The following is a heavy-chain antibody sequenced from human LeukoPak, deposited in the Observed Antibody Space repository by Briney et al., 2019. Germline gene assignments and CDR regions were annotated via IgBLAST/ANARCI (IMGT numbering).Heavy chain of an antibody. V-gene: IGHV3-7*02. Sequence: GGSLRLSCAASGFTFSHYWMSWVRQAPGKGLEWVATIKPDGSYNDYVDSVRGRFTISRDNAKNSLYLQMSSLRAEDTAVYYCANEMNWSFGYWGQGTLVTVSS. CDR2: IKPDGSYN. CDR1: GFTFSHYW. D-gene: IGHD1-1*01. J-gene: IGHJ4*02. CDR3: ANEMNWSFGY.